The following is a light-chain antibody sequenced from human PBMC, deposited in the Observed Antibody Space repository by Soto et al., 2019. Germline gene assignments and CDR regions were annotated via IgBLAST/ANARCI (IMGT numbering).Light chain of an antibody. Sequence: DIVMTQSPDSLAVSLGERATINCKSSQSVLYSSKNKNFLAWYQQKPGQPPKLLIYWASTRKSGVPDRFSGGGSGTDFTLTISSLQAEDVAVYYCQQYFSTPLTFGGGTKVEIK. V-gene: IGKV4-1*01. CDR2: WAS. J-gene: IGKJ4*01. CDR3: QQYFSTPLT. CDR1: QSVLYSSKNKNF.